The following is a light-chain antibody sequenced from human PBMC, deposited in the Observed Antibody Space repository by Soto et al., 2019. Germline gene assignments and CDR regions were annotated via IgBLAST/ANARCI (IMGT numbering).Light chain of an antibody. Sequence: EIVMTQSPATLSVSPGERATISCRASQSVSINLAWYQQKPVQAPRLLIYGASTSATGIPARFSGSGSGTEFTLTISRLQAEDFAFYYCHQYNNWPPLTFGGGTKVEIK. CDR3: HQYNNWPPLT. CDR2: GAS. J-gene: IGKJ4*01. CDR1: QSVSIN. V-gene: IGKV3-15*01.